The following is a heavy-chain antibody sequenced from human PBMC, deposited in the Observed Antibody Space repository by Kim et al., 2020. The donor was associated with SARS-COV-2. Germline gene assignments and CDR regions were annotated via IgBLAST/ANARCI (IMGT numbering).Heavy chain of an antibody. D-gene: IGHD2-15*01. J-gene: IGHJ3*02. CDR3: ARDPILSGGSCYLCNSIGEDDAFDI. CDR2: IYHSGST. Sequence: SETLSLTCTVSGYSISSGYYWGWIRQPPGKGLEWIGSIYHSGSTYYNPSLKSRVTISVDTSKNQLSLKLSSVTAADTAVYYCARDPILSGGSCYLCNSIGEDDAFDIWGQGTMVTVSS. V-gene: IGHV4-38-2*02. CDR1: GYSISSGYY.